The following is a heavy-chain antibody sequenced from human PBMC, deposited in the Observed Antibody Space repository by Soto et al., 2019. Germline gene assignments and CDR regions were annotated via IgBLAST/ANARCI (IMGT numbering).Heavy chain of an antibody. V-gene: IGHV4-31*03. CDR2: IYYSGST. CDR1: GGSISSGGYY. D-gene: IGHD3-22*01. J-gene: IGHJ4*02. CDR3: ARHFSYYYYFDY. Sequence: SETLSLTCTVSGGSISSGGYYWSWIRQHPGKGLEWIGYIYYSGSTYYNPSLKSRVTISVDTSKNQFSLKLSSVTAADTAVYYCARHFSYYYYFDYWGQGTLVTVSS.